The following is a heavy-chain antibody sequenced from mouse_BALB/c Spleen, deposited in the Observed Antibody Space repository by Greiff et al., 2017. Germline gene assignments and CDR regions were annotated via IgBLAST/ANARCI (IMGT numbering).Heavy chain of an antibody. D-gene: IGHD1-1*01. CDR3: ARNYGSSHYYAMDY. J-gene: IGHJ4*01. CDR1: GDSITSGY. CDR2: ISYSGST. V-gene: IGHV3-8*02. Sequence: DVKLQESGPSLVKPSQTLSLTCSVTGDSITSGYWNWIRKFPGNKLEYMGYISYSGSTYYNPSLKSRISITRDTSKNQYYLQLNSVTTEDTATYYCARNYGSSHYYAMDYWGQGTSVTVSS.